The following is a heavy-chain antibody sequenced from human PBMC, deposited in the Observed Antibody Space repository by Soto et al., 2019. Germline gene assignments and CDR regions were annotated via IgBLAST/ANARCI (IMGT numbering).Heavy chain of an antibody. CDR3: ARDGVGGGYCQD. CDR1: GFTFSSYA. J-gene: IGHJ4*02. V-gene: IGHV3-33*08. CDR2: IWYDGSNK. D-gene: IGHD2-15*01. Sequence: VQLLESGGGLVQPGGSLRLSCAASGFTFSSYAMSWVRQAPGKGLEWVAVIWYDGSNKYYADSVKGRFSISRDNSKNTLYLQMNSLRAEDTAVYYCARDGVGGGYCQDWGQGTLVTVSS.